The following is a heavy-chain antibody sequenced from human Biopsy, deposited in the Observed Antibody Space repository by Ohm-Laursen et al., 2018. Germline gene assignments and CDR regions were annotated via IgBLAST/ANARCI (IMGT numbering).Heavy chain of an antibody. CDR2: MTPIP. CDR3: ARRDSLDY. V-gene: IGHV1-46*01. CDR1: GYTFTSYY. Sequence: SVKVSCKTSGYTFTSYYMHWARQAPGQGLEWMGVMTPIPTYAQKFQGRLTLTRDTSTSTVYMELSSLRSEDTAIYYCARRDSLDYWGQGTLVTVSS. J-gene: IGHJ4*02.